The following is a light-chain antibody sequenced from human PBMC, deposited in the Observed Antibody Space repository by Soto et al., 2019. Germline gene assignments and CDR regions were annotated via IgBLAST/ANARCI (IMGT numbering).Light chain of an antibody. Sequence: QSALTQPASVSGSPGQSITISCTGTSSDVGGYNCVSWYQQHPGKAPKLMIYDVSNRPSGVSNRFSGSKSGNTASLTISGLQAEDEADYYCSSHTSSSTRVFGGGTKLTVL. CDR2: DVS. CDR1: SSDVGGYNC. V-gene: IGLV2-14*01. J-gene: IGLJ3*02. CDR3: SSHTSSSTRV.